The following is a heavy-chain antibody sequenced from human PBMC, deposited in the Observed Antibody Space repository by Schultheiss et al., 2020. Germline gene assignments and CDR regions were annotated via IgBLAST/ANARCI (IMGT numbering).Heavy chain of an antibody. CDR1: GGSISSGGYS. Sequence: SQTLSLTCAVSGGSISSGGYSWSWIRQPPGKGLEWIGEIYHSGSTNYNPSLKSRVTISVDKSKNLFSLKLSSVIAADTAVYYCASGSLDSWGQGTLVTVSS. D-gene: IGHD5-12*01. CDR2: IYHSGST. CDR3: ASGSLDS. V-gene: IGHV4-30-2*01. J-gene: IGHJ4*02.